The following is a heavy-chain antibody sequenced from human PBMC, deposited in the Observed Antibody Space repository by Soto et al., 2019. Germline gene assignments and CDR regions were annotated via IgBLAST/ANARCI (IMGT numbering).Heavy chain of an antibody. V-gene: IGHV3-30*18. CDR1: GFSFSSYG. Sequence: QVQVVESGGGVVQPGRSLRLSCAASGFSFSSYGMHWVRQAPGKGLEWVAIMSWDGNNKYYADSLRGRFTISRDSSKNTLFLQMNSLRVEDTAMYYCAKGGSSSARYFDRWGQGTLVTVSS. D-gene: IGHD6-6*01. CDR3: AKGGSSSARYFDR. J-gene: IGHJ5*02. CDR2: MSWDGNNK.